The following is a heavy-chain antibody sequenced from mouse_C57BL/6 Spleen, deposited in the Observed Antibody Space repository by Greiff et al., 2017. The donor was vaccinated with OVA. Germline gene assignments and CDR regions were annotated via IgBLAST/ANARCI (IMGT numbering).Heavy chain of an antibody. CDR3: TRGGYGSSYVWYFDV. CDR2: ISSGGDYI. CDR1: GFTFSSYA. Sequence: EVKLVESGEGLVKPGGSLKLSCAASGFTFSSYAMSWVRQTPEKRLEWVAYISSGGDYIYYADTVKGRFTISRYNAMNTLYLQMSSLKSEDKAMYYCTRGGYGSSYVWYFDVWGTGTTVTVSP. J-gene: IGHJ1*03. V-gene: IGHV5-9-1*02. D-gene: IGHD1-1*01.